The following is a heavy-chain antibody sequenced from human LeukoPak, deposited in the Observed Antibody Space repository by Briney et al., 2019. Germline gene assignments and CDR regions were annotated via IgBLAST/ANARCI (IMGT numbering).Heavy chain of an antibody. V-gene: IGHV4-39*01. CDR2: MYYSGTT. CDR1: GGSISSSNYY. CDR3: VRHHTYYGNFDY. D-gene: IGHD4-17*01. Sequence: SEALSLTCTVSGGSISSSNYYWGWIRQPPGKGLEWIGSMYYSGTTYYNPSLKSRVTISVDTSKNQFSLTLSSVTAADTAVYSCVRHHTYYGNFDYWGQGTLVTVSS. J-gene: IGHJ4*02.